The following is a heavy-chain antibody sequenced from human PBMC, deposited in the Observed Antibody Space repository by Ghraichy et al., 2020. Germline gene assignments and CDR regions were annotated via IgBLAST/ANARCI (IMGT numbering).Heavy chain of an antibody. CDR2: IYYSGST. V-gene: IGHV4-31*03. Sequence: SETLSLTCTVSGGSISSGGYYWSWIRQHPGKGLEWIGYIYYSGSTYYNPSLKSRVTISVDTSKNQFSLKLSSVTAADTAVYYCARDIRRGNWFDPWGQGTLVTVSS. CDR1: GGSISSGGYY. CDR3: ARDIRRGNWFDP. D-gene: IGHD3-3*02. J-gene: IGHJ5*02.